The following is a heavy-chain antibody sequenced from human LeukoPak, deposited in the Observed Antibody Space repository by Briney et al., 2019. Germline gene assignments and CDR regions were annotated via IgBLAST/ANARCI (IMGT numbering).Heavy chain of an antibody. CDR2: FDPEDGET. V-gene: IGHV1-24*01. CDR3: ARGPIRLNWFDP. D-gene: IGHD3-16*01. CDR1: GYTLTELS. Sequence: ASVTVSCKVSGYTLTELSMHWVRQAPGKGPEWMGGFDPEDGETIYAQKFQGRVTMTRDTSTSTVYMELSSLRSEDTAVYYCARGPIRLNWFDPWGQGTLVTVSS. J-gene: IGHJ5*02.